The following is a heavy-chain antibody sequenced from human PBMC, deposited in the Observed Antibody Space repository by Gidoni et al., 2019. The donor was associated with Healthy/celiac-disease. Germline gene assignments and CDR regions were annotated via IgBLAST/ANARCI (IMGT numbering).Heavy chain of an antibody. D-gene: IGHD3-22*01. CDR2: ISSSSSYI. Sequence: EVQLVESGGGLVKPGGSLRLSCAASGFTFCSYSMNWVRQAPGKGLEWVSSISSSSSYIYYADSVKVRFTISRDNAKNSLYLQMNSLRAEDTAVYYCASWALLDSSGPRPYYMDVWGKGTTVTVSS. J-gene: IGHJ6*03. CDR3: ASWALLDSSGPRPYYMDV. CDR1: GFTFCSYS. V-gene: IGHV3-21*01.